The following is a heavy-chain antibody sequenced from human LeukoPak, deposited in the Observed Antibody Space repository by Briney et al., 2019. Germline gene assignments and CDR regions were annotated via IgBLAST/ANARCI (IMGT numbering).Heavy chain of an antibody. CDR2: ISGSGGGSAGNT. D-gene: IGHD3-3*01. CDR1: GFTFSSYA. V-gene: IGHV3-23*01. J-gene: IGHJ4*02. CDR3: NYDFWSGYNRLDY. Sequence: GGSLRLSCAASGFTFSSYAVSWVRQAPGKGLEWVSTISGSGGGSAGNTYYADSVKGRFTISRDNSKNTLYLQMNSLRAEDTAIYYCNYDFWSGYNRLDYWGQGTLVTVSS.